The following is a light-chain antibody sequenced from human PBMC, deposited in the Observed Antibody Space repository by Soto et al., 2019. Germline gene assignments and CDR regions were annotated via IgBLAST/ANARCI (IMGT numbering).Light chain of an antibody. CDR3: HQYHHWPPSFT. CDR1: QSVSSN. CDR2: ATS. Sequence: EIVLTQSPATLSVSPGARATLSCRASQSVSSNLARYQHKPGQAPRLLIYATSTRATGIPARFSGSGSGTAVTLTITSLQSEDFEVYYCHQYHHWPPSFTFGPGTKVDIK. J-gene: IGKJ3*01. V-gene: IGKV3-15*01.